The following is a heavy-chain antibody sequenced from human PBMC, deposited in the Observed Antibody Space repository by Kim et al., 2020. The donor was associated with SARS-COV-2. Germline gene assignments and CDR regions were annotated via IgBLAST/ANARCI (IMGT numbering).Heavy chain of an antibody. CDR2: IYYSGNT. J-gene: IGHJ4*01. Sequence: SETLSLTCTVSGVSISSSGYYWAWLRQPPGKGLEWIGSIYYSGNTYYNPSLKSRVTISLDTSKNQFSLKLNSVTAADTAVYHCARGRGYSYAYVNDWGQGTLVTVSS. V-gene: IGHV4-39*07. D-gene: IGHD5-18*01. CDR1: GVSISSSGYY. CDR3: ARGRGYSYAYVND.